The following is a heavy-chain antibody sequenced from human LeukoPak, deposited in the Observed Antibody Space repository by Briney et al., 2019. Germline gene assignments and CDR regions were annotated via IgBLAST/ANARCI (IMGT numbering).Heavy chain of an antibody. Sequence: AGGSLRLSCAASGFSFSSYSMKWVRQAPGKGLEWVSSISRTSSYIYYADSVRGRFTISRDNAKNSLYLQMNSLRVEDTAVYYCARHPSLLRKHDAFDIWGRGTMVTVSS. V-gene: IGHV3-21*01. J-gene: IGHJ3*02. CDR1: GFSFSSYS. CDR3: ARHPSLLRKHDAFDI. CDR2: ISRTSSYI. D-gene: IGHD2-15*01.